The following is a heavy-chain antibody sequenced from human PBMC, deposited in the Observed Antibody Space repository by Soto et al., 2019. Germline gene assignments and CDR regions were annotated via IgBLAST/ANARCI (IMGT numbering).Heavy chain of an antibody. CDR3: ARGRYGDY. CDR2: ISAHNGNT. Sequence: QVHLVQSGAEVKKPGASVKVSCKASGYTFTSYGITWVRHAPGQGLEWMGWISAHNGNTDYAQKLQGRVIVTRDTSTSTAYMELRSLRSDATAVYYCARGRYGDYWGQGALVTVSS. D-gene: IGHD1-1*01. V-gene: IGHV1-18*01. CDR1: GYTFTSYG. J-gene: IGHJ4*02.